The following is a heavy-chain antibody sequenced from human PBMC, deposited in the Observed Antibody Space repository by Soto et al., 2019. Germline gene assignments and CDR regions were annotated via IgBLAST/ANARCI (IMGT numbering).Heavy chain of an antibody. CDR1: EFTSSSYW. V-gene: IGHV3-30*18. D-gene: IGHD3-3*01. CDR2: ISYDGSNK. Sequence: RESCGAVEFTSSSYWMHRIIQAPGKGLEWVAVISYDGSNKYYADSVKGRFTISRDNSKNTLYLQMNSLRAEGTAVYYCAKEGKHSDFWRGNYMAVWAKGTTVTVSS. CDR3: AKEGKHSDFWRGNYMAV. J-gene: IGHJ6*03.